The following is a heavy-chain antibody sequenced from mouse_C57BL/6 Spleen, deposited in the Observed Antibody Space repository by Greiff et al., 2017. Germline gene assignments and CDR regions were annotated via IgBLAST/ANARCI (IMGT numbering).Heavy chain of an antibody. Sequence: EVQGVESGGGLVQPGGSLSLSCAASGFTFTDYYMSWVRQPPGKALEWLGFIRNKANGYTTEYSASVKGRFTISRDNSQSILYLQMNALRAEDSATYYCASCSYYYGSSYFDYWGQGTTLTVSS. J-gene: IGHJ2*01. D-gene: IGHD1-1*01. CDR3: ASCSYYYGSSYFDY. CDR2: IRNKANGYTT. V-gene: IGHV7-3*01. CDR1: GFTFTDYY.